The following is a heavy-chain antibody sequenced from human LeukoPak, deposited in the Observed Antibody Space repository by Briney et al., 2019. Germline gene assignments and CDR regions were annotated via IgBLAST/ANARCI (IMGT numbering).Heavy chain of an antibody. CDR2: INPNSGGT. D-gene: IGHD3-22*01. CDR3: ARDWADYDSSGQDY. CDR1: GYTFTGYY. V-gene: IGHV1-2*02. J-gene: IGHJ4*02. Sequence: ASVKVSCKASGYTFTGYYMHWVRQAPGQGLEWMGWINPNSGGTNYAQKFQGRVTMTRDTSISTAYMELSRLRSDDTAVYYYARDWADYDSSGQDYWGQGTLVTVSS.